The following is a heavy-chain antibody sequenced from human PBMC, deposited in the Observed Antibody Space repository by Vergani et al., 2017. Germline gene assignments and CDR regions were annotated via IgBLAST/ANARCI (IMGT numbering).Heavy chain of an antibody. CDR3: ARDGRSGSYGEYYYYYYGMDV. J-gene: IGHJ6*02. CDR1: GFTFSSYE. V-gene: IGHV3-48*03. CDR2: ISSSGSTI. D-gene: IGHD1-26*01. Sequence: EVQLVESGGGLVQPGGSLRLSCAASGFTFSSYEMNWVRQAPGKGLEWVSYISSSGSTIYYADSVKSRFTISRDNAKNSLYLQMNSLRAEDTAVYYCARDGRSGSYGEYYYYYYGMDVWGQGTTVTVSS.